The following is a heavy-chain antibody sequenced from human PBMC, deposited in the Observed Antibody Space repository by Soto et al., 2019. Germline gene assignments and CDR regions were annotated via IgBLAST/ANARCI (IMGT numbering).Heavy chain of an antibody. D-gene: IGHD1-26*01. J-gene: IGHJ4*02. V-gene: IGHV3-23*01. CDR2: SYSTGGT. Sequence: GGSLRLSCAVSGFNFRTSPMGWVRQAPGKGLEWVAESYSTGGTEYADSVKGRFTISRDNSKNTLYLQMNSLRAEDTAVYYCAKDRSGIVGATTFDYWGQGTLVTVSS. CDR1: GFNFRTSP. CDR3: AKDRSGIVGATTFDY.